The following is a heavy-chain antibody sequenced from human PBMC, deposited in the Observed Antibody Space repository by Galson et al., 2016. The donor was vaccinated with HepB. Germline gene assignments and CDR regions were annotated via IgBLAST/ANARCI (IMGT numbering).Heavy chain of an antibody. Sequence: DSVEGRFTISRDDSKNTVYLEMTSLRADDTAVYYCARLTYESGNYLFDYWGQGTPVTVSS. J-gene: IGHJ4*02. CDR3: ARLTYESGNYLFDY. V-gene: IGHV3-30*07. D-gene: IGHD3-10*01.